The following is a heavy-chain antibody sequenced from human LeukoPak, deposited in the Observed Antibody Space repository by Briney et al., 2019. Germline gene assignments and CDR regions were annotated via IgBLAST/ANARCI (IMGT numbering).Heavy chain of an antibody. J-gene: IGHJ6*02. CDR3: AREVPYSSSWYGFSYYYGIDV. Sequence: GGSLRLSCAASGFTFSSYAMHWVRQAPGKGLEWVAVISYDGSNKYYADSVKGRFTISRDNSKNTLYLQMNSLRAEDTAVYYCAREVPYSSSWYGFSYYYGIDVWGQGTTVTVSS. D-gene: IGHD6-13*01. V-gene: IGHV3-30-3*01. CDR1: GFTFSSYA. CDR2: ISYDGSNK.